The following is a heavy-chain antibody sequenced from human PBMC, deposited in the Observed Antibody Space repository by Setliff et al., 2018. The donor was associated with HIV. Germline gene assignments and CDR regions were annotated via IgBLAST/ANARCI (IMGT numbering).Heavy chain of an antibody. CDR3: AKDPRAAVATICDY. J-gene: IGHJ4*02. V-gene: IGHV3-23*01. Sequence: PGGSLRLSCAASGFTFSSYAMSWVRQAPGKGLEWVSAISGSGGSTYYADSVKGRFTISRDNSKNTLYLQMNSLRAEDTAVYYCAKDPRAAVATICDYWGQGTLVTSPQ. D-gene: IGHD5-12*01. CDR2: ISGSGGST. CDR1: GFTFSSYA.